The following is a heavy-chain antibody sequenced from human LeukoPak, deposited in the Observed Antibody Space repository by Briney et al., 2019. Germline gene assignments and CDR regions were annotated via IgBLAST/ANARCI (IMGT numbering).Heavy chain of an antibody. CDR1: GFIFSDYA. Sequence: GGPLRLSCAASGFIFSDYAMSWVRQAPGKGLEWVSGITDSGTTTYYADSVKGRFTISRDNSKNSLYLEMSSLRADDTAVYYCVKVATLDDWGQGTLVTVSS. J-gene: IGHJ4*02. V-gene: IGHV3-23*01. CDR2: ITDSGTTT. CDR3: VKVATLDD.